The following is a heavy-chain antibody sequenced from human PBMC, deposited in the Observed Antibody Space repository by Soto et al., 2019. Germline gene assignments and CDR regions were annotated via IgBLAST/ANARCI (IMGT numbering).Heavy chain of an antibody. V-gene: IGHV4-34*01. CDR1: GGSFSGYD. J-gene: IGHJ4*02. D-gene: IGHD2-8*02. CDR3: ARGKITGLFDY. CDR2: INHSGSS. Sequence: QVQLQQWGAGLLKPSETLSLTCAVYGGSFSGYDWTWIRQPPGTGLEWIGEINHSGSSNYNPSLKSRVTISVDTSKNQFSLKLTSVTAADTAVYYCARGKITGLFDYWGQGTLVTVSS.